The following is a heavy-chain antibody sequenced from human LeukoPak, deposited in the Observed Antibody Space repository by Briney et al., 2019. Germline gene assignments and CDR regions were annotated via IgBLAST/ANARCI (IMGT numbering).Heavy chain of an antibody. Sequence: GGSLRLSCTVAGFTVSDNYMSWVRQAPGKGLEWVSVIYSGGNAYYADSVSGRFTISRDNPKNTVYLQMNSLRAEDTAVYYCARNHLLGHWYFDLWGRGTLVTVSS. J-gene: IGHJ2*01. CDR3: ARNHLLGHWYFDL. CDR2: IYSGGNA. V-gene: IGHV3-53*01. D-gene: IGHD3-16*01. CDR1: GFTVSDNY.